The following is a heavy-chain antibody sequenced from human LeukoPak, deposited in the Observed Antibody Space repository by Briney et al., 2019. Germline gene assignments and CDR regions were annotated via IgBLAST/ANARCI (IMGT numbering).Heavy chain of an antibody. D-gene: IGHD1-26*01. CDR3: ARRGRRVVGVDKTYNWFDP. CDR1: GGPISSYY. V-gene: IGHV4-59*08. CDR2: IYYSGST. Sequence: SETLSLTCTVSGGPISSYYWSWIRQPPGKGLEWIGYIYYSGSTNYIPCLKSRVTISVDTSKNQFSLKLSSLTAADTAVYYCARRGRRVVGVDKTYNWFDPWGQGTLVTVSS. J-gene: IGHJ5*02.